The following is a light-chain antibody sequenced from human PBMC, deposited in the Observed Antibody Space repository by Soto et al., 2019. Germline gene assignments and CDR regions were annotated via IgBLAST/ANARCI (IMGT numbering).Light chain of an antibody. CDR3: QRYNNWPLA. CDR2: DAS. CDR1: QSVSSN. Sequence: EIVLTQSPATLSLSPGERATLSCRASQSVSSNLAWYQQKPGQAPRLLIYDASNRATGIPARFSGSGSGTDFTLTISSLEPEDFAVYYCQRYNNWPLAFGGGTRVEIK. V-gene: IGKV3-11*01. J-gene: IGKJ4*01.